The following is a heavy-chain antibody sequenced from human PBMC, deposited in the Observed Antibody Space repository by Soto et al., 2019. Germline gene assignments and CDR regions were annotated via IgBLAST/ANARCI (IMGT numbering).Heavy chain of an antibody. Sequence: QVQLVQSGAEVKKPGASVKVSCKASGYTFTSYGISWVRQAPGQGLEWMGWISAYNGNTNYAQKLQGRATMTTDTATSTAYLELRSLRSDDTAVYYCARNKFGNTYYDFWSGSSNYYFDYWGQGTLVTVSS. CDR3: ARNKFGNTYYDFWSGSSNYYFDY. CDR2: ISAYNGNT. CDR1: GYTFTSYG. V-gene: IGHV1-18*01. J-gene: IGHJ4*02. D-gene: IGHD3-3*01.